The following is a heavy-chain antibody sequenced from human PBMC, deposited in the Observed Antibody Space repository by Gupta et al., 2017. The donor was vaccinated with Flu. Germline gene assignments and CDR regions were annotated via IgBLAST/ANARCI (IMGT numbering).Heavy chain of an antibody. CDR3: ARDDFWFMDV. Sequence: EVQLVASGGGLVMPGGSLSITCATSGCPFSSYCMIWVRQAPGKGLEGGSSMSSRRSYIYYADAVKGRFTISRDNAKNSLYLQMNSLRAEDTAEYYCARDDFWFMDVWGQGTTVTVSS. J-gene: IGHJ6*02. D-gene: IGHD3-3*01. CDR2: MSSRRSYI. V-gene: IGHV3-21*01. CDR1: GCPFSSYC.